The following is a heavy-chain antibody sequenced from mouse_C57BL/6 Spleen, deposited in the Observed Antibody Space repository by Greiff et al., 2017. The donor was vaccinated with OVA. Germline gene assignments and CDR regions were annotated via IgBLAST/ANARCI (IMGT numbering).Heavy chain of an antibody. CDR3: ARHYSNYDWYFDV. V-gene: IGHV1-52*01. CDR2: IDPSDSET. D-gene: IGHD2-5*01. J-gene: IGHJ1*03. CDR1: GYTFTSYW. Sequence: VKLQQPGAELVRPGSSVKLSCKASGYTFTSYWMHWVKQRPIQGLEWIGNIDPSDSETHYNQKFKDKATLTVDKSSSTAYMQLSSLTSEDSAVYYCARHYSNYDWYFDVWGTGTTVTVSS.